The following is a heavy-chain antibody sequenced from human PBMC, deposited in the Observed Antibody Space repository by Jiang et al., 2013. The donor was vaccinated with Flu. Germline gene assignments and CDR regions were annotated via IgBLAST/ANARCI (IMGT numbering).Heavy chain of an antibody. J-gene: IGHJ4*02. V-gene: IGHV3-23*01. Sequence: PGGSLRLSCAASGFTFSDYAMSWVRQAPGKGLEWVSAISNGGSTYYTDSVKGRFTVSRDNSKSTLYLQVNSLRDEDTAVYYCAKHSCSSTTCYKNSWGQGTLVTVSS. CDR1: GFTFSDYA. D-gene: IGHD2-2*02. CDR2: ISNGGST. CDR3: AKHSCSSTTCYKNS.